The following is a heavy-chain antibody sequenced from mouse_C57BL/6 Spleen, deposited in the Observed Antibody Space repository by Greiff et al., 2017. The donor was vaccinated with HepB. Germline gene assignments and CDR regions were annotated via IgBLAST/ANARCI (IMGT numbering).Heavy chain of an antibody. D-gene: IGHD2-5*01. CDR2: ISYDGSN. CDR1: GYSITSGYY. Sequence: EVKLMESGPGLVKPSQSLSLTCSVTGYSITSGYYWNWIRQFPGNKLEWMGYISYDGSNNYNPSLKNRISITRDTSKNQFFLKLNSVTTEDTATYYCARDWNSNFFFDYWGQGTTLTVSS. V-gene: IGHV3-6*01. CDR3: ARDWNSNFFFDY. J-gene: IGHJ2*01.